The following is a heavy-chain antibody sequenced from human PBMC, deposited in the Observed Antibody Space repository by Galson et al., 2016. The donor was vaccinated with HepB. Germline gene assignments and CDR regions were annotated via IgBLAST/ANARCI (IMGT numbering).Heavy chain of an antibody. D-gene: IGHD5-24*01. CDR3: AKDAYTWRWLLSFFPDY. J-gene: IGHJ4*02. V-gene: IGHV3-30*18. Sequence: SLRLSCAASGFTFSSYGMHWVRQASGKGLEWVAVISNDGSNKYYADSVKGRFTISRDNSKNTVYLQMNSLRAEDTAVYYCAKDAYTWRWLLSFFPDYWGQGTLVTVSS. CDR1: GFTFSSYG. CDR2: ISNDGSNK.